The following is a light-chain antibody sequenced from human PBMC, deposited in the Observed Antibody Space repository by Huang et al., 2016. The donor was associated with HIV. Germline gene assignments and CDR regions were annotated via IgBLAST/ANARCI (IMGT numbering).Light chain of an antibody. CDR2: GAS. Sequence: IVMTQSPATLSVSPGERVTLACRASRSVGNNLAWYQQKVGQHPRLLIYGASTRATGIEARFSGSGSGTDFTLTISSLQSEDFAVYYCQQYNDWPPWYTFGQGTKLEIK. V-gene: IGKV3-15*01. CDR3: QQYNDWPPWYT. J-gene: IGKJ2*01. CDR1: RSVGNN.